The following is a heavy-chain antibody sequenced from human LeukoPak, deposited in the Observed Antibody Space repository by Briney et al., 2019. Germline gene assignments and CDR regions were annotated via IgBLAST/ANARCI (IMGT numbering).Heavy chain of an antibody. J-gene: IGHJ4*02. V-gene: IGHV3-9*03. CDR3: AKATDAIFGVQYYFDY. D-gene: IGHD3-3*01. Sequence: GRSLRLSCAASGFTFDDYAVHWVRQAPGKGLEWVSGISWNSGSIGYADSVKGRFTITRDNAKNSLYLQMNSLRAEDMALYYCAKATDAIFGVQYYFDYWGQGTLVTVSS. CDR1: GFTFDDYA. CDR2: ISWNSGSI.